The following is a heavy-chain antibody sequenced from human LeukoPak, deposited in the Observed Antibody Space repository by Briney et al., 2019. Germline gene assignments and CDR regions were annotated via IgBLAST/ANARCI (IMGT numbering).Heavy chain of an antibody. CDR3: AKPPSVWTRGGFDY. Sequence: GGSLRPSRAASGFTLSSYSMRLGRQAPGKGVGWVSAVSGNGGNSYYTESVKGRFTNSRDNSKNTLYLQMNSLRAEDRVVFHCAKPPSVWTRGGFDYWGQGTLVTVSS. V-gene: IGHV3-23*01. D-gene: IGHD5/OR15-5a*01. J-gene: IGHJ4*02. CDR2: VSGNGGNS. CDR1: GFTLSSYS.